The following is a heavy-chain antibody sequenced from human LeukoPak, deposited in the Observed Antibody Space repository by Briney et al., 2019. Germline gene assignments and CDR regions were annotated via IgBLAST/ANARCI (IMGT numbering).Heavy chain of an antibody. J-gene: IGHJ4*02. CDR1: GFSVSTNY. CDR3: ARVPEIQYCSSTTCSPLHFDY. Sequence: PGGSLRLSCAASGFSVSTNYMSWFRQAPAKGLEWVSIIYNDDTTYYADSVKGRFTFSRDYYKNTLYLQMDSLRAEDTAVYYCARVPEIQYCSSTTCSPLHFDYWGQGTLVAVSS. V-gene: IGHV3-66*02. D-gene: IGHD2-2*01. CDR2: IYNDDTT.